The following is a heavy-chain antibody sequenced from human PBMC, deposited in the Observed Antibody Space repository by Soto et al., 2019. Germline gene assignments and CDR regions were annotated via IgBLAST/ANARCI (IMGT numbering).Heavy chain of an antibody. CDR1: GFSLSNARMG. CDR2: IFSNDEK. D-gene: IGHD1-1*01. J-gene: IGHJ4*02. V-gene: IGHV2-26*01. Sequence: QVTLKESGPVLVKPTETLTLTCTVSGFSLSNARMGVSWIRQPPGKALEWLAHIFSNDEKSYSTSLKSRLTNSKDTPKSQGGLTMTNMDPVDNATYYCARIQTGNSLSFDFWGQGTLVTVSS. CDR3: ARIQTGNSLSFDF.